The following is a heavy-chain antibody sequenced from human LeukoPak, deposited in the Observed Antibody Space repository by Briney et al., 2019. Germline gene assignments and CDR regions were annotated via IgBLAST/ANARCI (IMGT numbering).Heavy chain of an antibody. D-gene: IGHD2/OR15-2a*01. CDR1: GNYW. CDR2: INSDGSWT. V-gene: IGHV3-74*01. CDR3: VSFYETY. Sequence: GGSLRLSCVASGNYWMHWVRQAPGKGLVWVSHINSDGSWTSYADSVKGRFTISKDSAKNTVYLQMNSLRAEDTAVYYCVSFYETYWGRRTLVTVSS. J-gene: IGHJ4*02.